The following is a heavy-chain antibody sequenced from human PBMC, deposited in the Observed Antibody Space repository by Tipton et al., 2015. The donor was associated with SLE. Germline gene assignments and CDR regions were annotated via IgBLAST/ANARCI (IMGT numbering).Heavy chain of an antibody. CDR3: ARGAASDY. CDR1: GFTFSSYE. D-gene: IGHD3-16*01. Sequence: SLRLSCAASGFTFSSYEMNWVRQAPGKGLEWVSAISGSGGSTYYAGSVKGRFTISRDNSKNTLYLQMNSLRAEDTAVYYCARGAASDYWGQGTLVTVSS. CDR2: ISGSGGST. V-gene: IGHV3-23*01. J-gene: IGHJ4*02.